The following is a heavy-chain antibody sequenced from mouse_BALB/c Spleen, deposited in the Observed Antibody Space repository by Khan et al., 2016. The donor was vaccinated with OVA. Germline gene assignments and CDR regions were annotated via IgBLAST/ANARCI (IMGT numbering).Heavy chain of an antibody. D-gene: IGHD4-1*01. CDR3: ASHLTGSFAY. V-gene: IGHV5-6*02. CDR1: GFTFSNYG. Sequence: EVMLVESGGDLVKPGGSLKLSCAASGFTFSNYGMSWVRQIPDKRLEWVATINSDGTYTYYPDSVKGRFTISRNNAKNTLFLERSSLKSEDTAMYYCASHLTGSFAYWGQGTLVTVSA. J-gene: IGHJ3*01. CDR2: INSDGTYT.